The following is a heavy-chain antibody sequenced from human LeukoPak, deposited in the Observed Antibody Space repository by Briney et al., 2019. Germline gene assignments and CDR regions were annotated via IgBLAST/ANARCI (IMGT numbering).Heavy chain of an antibody. J-gene: IGHJ4*02. Sequence: ASVKVSCKASGYTFTSYAMHWVRQAPGQRLEWMGWINAGNGNTKYSQKFQGRVTITRDTSASTAYMELSSLRSEDTAVYYCARGPDGYRPYYFDYWGQGTLVTVSS. D-gene: IGHD5-24*01. CDR3: ARGPDGYRPYYFDY. CDR2: INAGNGNT. CDR1: GYTFTSYA. V-gene: IGHV1-3*01.